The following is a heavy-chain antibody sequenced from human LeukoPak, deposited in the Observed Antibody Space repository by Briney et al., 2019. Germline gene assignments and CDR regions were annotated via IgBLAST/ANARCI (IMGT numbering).Heavy chain of an antibody. Sequence: SETLSLTCTVSGGSISSYYWGWIRQPPGKGLEWIGSIYYSGSTYYNPSLKSRVTISVDTSKNQFSLKLSSVTAADTAVYYCARDLGEPVSGYGTTWGQGTLVTVSS. J-gene: IGHJ5*02. CDR1: GGSISSYY. V-gene: IGHV4-39*07. D-gene: IGHD5-12*01. CDR3: ARDLGEPVSGYGTT. CDR2: IYYSGST.